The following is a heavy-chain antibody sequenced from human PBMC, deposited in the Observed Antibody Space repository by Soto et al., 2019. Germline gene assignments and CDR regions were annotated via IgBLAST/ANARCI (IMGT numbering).Heavy chain of an antibody. J-gene: IGHJ4*02. V-gene: IGHV1-18*01. Sequence: QVQLVQSGAEVKKPGASVKVSCQASGYTFTSYGISWVRQAPGQGLEWMGWISAYNGNTNYAQKLQGRVTMTTDTSTSTAYMELRSLRSDDTAVYYCARDFLLWFGELLSPFDYWGQGTLVTVSS. CDR3: ARDFLLWFGELLSPFDY. D-gene: IGHD3-10*01. CDR1: GYTFTSYG. CDR2: ISAYNGNT.